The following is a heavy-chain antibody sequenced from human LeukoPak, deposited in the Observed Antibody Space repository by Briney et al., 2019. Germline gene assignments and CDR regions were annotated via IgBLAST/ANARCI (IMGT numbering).Heavy chain of an antibody. V-gene: IGHV4-34*01. CDR2: IHYSGRI. J-gene: IGHJ4*02. Sequence: KTSETLSLTCAVYGGSFSGYYWTWIRQPPGKGLEWIGEIHYSGRINYNPSLKSRVTISADKSNNHFSLKMNSVTAADTAVYYCSRGTDAYKCGNSWGQGTLVTVSS. CDR3: SRGTDAYKCGNS. D-gene: IGHD5-24*01. CDR1: GGSFSGYY.